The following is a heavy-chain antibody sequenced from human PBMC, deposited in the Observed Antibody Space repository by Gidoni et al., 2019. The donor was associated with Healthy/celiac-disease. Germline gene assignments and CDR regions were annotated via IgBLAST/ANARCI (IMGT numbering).Heavy chain of an antibody. D-gene: IGHD3-22*01. CDR1: GGTFSSYA. CDR2: IIPIFGTA. Sequence: QVQLVQSGAEVKKPGSSVTVSCKASGGTFSSYAISWVRQAPGQGLEWMGGIIPIFGTANYAQKFQGRVTITADKSTSTAYMELSSLRSEDTAVYYCARDARHDYYDSSGYYNDAFDIWGQGTMVTVSS. V-gene: IGHV1-69*06. J-gene: IGHJ3*02. CDR3: ARDARHDYYDSSGYYNDAFDI.